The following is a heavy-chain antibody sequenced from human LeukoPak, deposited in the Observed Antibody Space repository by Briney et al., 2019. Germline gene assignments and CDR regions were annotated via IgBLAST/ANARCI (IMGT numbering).Heavy chain of an antibody. CDR2: INHSGST. J-gene: IGHJ4*02. D-gene: IGHD3-22*01. CDR3: ARGGFAYYYDSSGYYYFDY. CDR1: GGSFSGYY. Sequence: SETLSLTCAVYGGSFSGYYWSWIRQPPGKGLEWIGEINHSGSTNYNPSLKSRVTISVDTSKNQFSLKLSSVTAADTAVYYCARGGFAYYYDSSGYYYFDYWGQGTLVTVSS. V-gene: IGHV4-34*01.